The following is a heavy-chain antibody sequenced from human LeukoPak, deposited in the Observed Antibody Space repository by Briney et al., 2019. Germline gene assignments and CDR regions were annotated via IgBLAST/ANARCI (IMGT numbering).Heavy chain of an antibody. CDR2: IYYSGST. Sequence: SPSETLSLTCAVSGVSIRSYFWSWIRQPPGKGLEWIGYIYYSGSTNYNPSLKSRVTISVDTSKNQFSLKLSSVTAADTAVYYCARLEGGQDDYWGQGTLVNVSS. V-gene: IGHV4-59*08. CDR1: GVSIRSYF. D-gene: IGHD3-3*01. CDR3: ARLEGGQDDY. J-gene: IGHJ4*02.